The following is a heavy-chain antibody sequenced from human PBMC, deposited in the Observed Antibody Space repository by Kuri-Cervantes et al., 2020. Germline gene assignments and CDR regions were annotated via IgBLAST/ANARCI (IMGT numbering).Heavy chain of an antibody. V-gene: IGHV3-21*01. CDR1: GFTFNTYD. J-gene: IGHJ6*02. Sequence: GESLKISCTASGFTFNTYDMNWVRQAPGKGLEWVSSISSSSSYIYYADSVKGRFTISRDNAKNSLYLQMNSLRAEDTAVYYCARGHYYYGMDVWGQGTTVTVSS. CDR3: ARGHYYYGMDV. CDR2: ISSSSSYI.